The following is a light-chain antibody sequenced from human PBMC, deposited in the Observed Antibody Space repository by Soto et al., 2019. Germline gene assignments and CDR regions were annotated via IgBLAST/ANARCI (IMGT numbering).Light chain of an antibody. CDR1: QGISSY. CDR3: QQYYSYPPWT. CDR2: AAS. J-gene: IGKJ1*01. V-gene: IGKV1-8*01. Sequence: AVRLTHSPSSLSASTGDRVTIPCRPSQGISSYLAWYQQKPGKAPKLLIYAASTLQSGVPSRFSGSGSGTDFTLTISCLQSEDFATYYCQQYYSYPPWTFGQGTKVDIK.